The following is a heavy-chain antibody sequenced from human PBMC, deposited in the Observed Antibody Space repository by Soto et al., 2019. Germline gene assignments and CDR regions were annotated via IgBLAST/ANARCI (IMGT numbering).Heavy chain of an antibody. D-gene: IGHD3-9*01. Sequence: QVQLVQSGAEVKKPGSSVKVSCKASGGTFSSYTISWVRQAPGQGLEWMGRIIPILGIADYAQKFQGRVTIAADKSTRTAYMELRSLRSEETAVYYCARGTHYYDILTGRYYTHYYAMDVWGQGTTVTVSS. V-gene: IGHV1-69*02. CDR1: GGTFSSYT. CDR3: ARGTHYYDILTGRYYTHYYAMDV. J-gene: IGHJ6*02. CDR2: IIPILGIA.